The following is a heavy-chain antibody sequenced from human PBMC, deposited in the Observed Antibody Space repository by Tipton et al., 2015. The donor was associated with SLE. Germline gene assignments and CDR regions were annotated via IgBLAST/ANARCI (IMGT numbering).Heavy chain of an antibody. CDR1: GYSFTSYW. Sequence: QLVQSGADVKKPGESLKISCKGSGYSFTSYWIGWVRQMPGKGLEWMGIIYPGDSDTRYSPSFQGQVTISADKSIDTAYLQWDSLRASDTAMYYCARKGAVAEVYYYGMDVWGQGTTVTVSS. D-gene: IGHD6-19*01. CDR2: IYPGDSDT. CDR3: ARKGAVAEVYYYGMDV. J-gene: IGHJ6*02. V-gene: IGHV5-51*01.